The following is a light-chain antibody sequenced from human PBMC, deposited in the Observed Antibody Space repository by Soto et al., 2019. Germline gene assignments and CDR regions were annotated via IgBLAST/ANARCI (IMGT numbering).Light chain of an antibody. CDR2: GAS. J-gene: IGKJ4*01. CDR1: QSVSSN. CDR3: QQYIRWPLT. Sequence: EIVFTQSPGTLSFSPGERATLSCRASQSVSSNLAWYQQKPGQAPSLLIYGASTRATGTPARFSGSGSGTGFTLTISSLQSEDFAVYYCQQYIRWPLTFGGGTKVDIK. V-gene: IGKV3-15*01.